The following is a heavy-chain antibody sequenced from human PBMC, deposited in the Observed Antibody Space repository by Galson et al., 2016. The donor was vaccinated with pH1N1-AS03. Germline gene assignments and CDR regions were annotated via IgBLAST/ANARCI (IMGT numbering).Heavy chain of an antibody. CDR2: VHNSGNT. J-gene: IGHJ2*01. V-gene: IGHV4-4*07. CDR1: GGSVSTYY. Sequence: ETLSLTCSVSGGSVSTYYWSWIRQPAGKGLEWIGRVHNSGNTYYSPSLKSRVAMSVDTSTNHFSLTLTSVTAADTAVSFCARGTNFYGEDSYKSPDLYFDIWGRGTLVTVSS. D-gene: IGHD2/OR15-2a*01. CDR3: ARGTNFYGEDSYKSPDLYFDI.